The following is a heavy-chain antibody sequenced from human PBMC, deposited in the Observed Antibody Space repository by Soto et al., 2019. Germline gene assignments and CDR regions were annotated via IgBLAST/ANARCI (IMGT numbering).Heavy chain of an antibody. Sequence: PGESLKISCKGSGYSFTSYWISWVRQMPGKGLEWMGRIDPSDSYTNYSPSFQGHVTISADKSISTAYLQWSSLKASDTAMYYCARLARYDSSGHQGGFDYWGKGTLVTVS. CDR2: IDPSDSYT. V-gene: IGHV5-10-1*01. CDR3: ARLARYDSSGHQGGFDY. CDR1: GYSFTSYW. J-gene: IGHJ4*02. D-gene: IGHD3-22*01.